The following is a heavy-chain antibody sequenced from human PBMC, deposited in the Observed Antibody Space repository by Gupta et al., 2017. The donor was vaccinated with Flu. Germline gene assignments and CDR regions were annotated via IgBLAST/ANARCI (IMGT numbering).Heavy chain of an antibody. CDR2: FDPEDGET. CDR3: ATDIPLAGSSVFDY. V-gene: IGHV1-24*01. Sequence: QVQLVQSGAEVKKPGAAVKVSCKVSGYTHTELSMHWVRQAPGKGLEWMGGFDPEDGETIYAQKFQGRVTMTEDTSTDTAYMELSSLRSEDTAVYYCATDIPLAGSSVFDYWGQGTLVTVSS. J-gene: IGHJ4*02. D-gene: IGHD1-26*01. CDR1: GYTHTELS.